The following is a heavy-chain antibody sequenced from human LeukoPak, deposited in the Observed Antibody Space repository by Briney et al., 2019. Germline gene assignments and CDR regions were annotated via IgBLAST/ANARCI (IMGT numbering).Heavy chain of an antibody. CDR1: GFSFSGYA. Sequence: PGGSLRLSCASSGFSFSGYAMIWVRQAPGKGLELVSTISGSGASTFYADSVRGRYITSKDIPSNIVYLQMNSLRAEGTAVYYCAKGSRGYTNYYFDYWGQGTLVTVSS. CDR3: AKGSRGYTNYYFDY. V-gene: IGHV3-23*01. J-gene: IGHJ4*02. D-gene: IGHD2-2*02. CDR2: ISGSGAST.